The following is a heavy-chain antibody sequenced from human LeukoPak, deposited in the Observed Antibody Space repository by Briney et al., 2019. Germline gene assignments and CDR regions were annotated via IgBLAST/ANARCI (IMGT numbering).Heavy chain of an antibody. Sequence: PSETLSLTCTVSGGSISSSSYYWGWIRQPPGKGLEWIGSIYYSGSTYYNPSLKSRVTISVDTSKNQFSLKLSSVTTADTAVYYCARRFGSGSYYHSAPPDYWGQGTLVTVSS. V-gene: IGHV4-39*07. J-gene: IGHJ4*02. CDR2: IYYSGST. CDR1: GGSISSSSYY. CDR3: ARRFGSGSYYHSAPPDY. D-gene: IGHD3-10*01.